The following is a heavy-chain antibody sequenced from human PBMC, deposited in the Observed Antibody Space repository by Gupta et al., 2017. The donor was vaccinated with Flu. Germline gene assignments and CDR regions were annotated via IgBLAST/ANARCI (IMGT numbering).Heavy chain of an antibody. CDR1: GGTFNRNA. CDR3: ARRGGRYCSGGSCYWGFVC. Sequence: QVQLVQSGAEVKKPGSSVKISCRASGGTFNRNAFSWVRQAPGQGLEWMGGIIPMFGTTTYSPKFQGRLTITADESASASYMEMRSLRSEDTAVYECARRGGRYCSGGSCYWGFVCWGQGTLGTVS. CDR2: IIPMFGTT. J-gene: IGHJ4*02. D-gene: IGHD2-15*01. V-gene: IGHV1-69*01.